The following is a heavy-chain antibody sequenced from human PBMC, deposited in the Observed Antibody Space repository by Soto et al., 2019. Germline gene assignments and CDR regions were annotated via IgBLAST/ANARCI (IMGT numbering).Heavy chain of an antibody. V-gene: IGHV1-8*01. D-gene: IGHD4-4*01. Sequence: ASVKVSCKASGYTFTSYDINWARQATGQGLEWMGWMNPNSGNTGYAQKFQGRVTMTRNTSISTAYMELNSLRVEDTALYYCARETYRGFYFDYWGQATLVTVSS. CDR1: GYTFTSYD. CDR3: ARETYRGFYFDY. J-gene: IGHJ4*02. CDR2: MNPNSGNT.